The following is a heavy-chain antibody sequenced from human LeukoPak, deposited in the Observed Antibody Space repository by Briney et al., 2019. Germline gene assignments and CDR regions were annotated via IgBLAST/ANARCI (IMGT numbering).Heavy chain of an antibody. CDR1: GGSISRSSFY. Sequence: SETLSLTCSVSGGSISRSSFYWGWIRQPPGQGLEWIGSISYTGSTYYNPSLKSRVTISEDTSKNQFSLKLSSVTAADTAVYYCARDVGYFDYWGQGTLVTVSS. J-gene: IGHJ4*02. D-gene: IGHD2-15*01. V-gene: IGHV4-39*07. CDR2: ISYTGST. CDR3: ARDVGYFDY.